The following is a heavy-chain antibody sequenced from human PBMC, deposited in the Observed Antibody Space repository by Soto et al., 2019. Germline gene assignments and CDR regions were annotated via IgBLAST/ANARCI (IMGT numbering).Heavy chain of an antibody. CDR2: IYPGDSDT. D-gene: IGHD4-4*01. V-gene: IGHV5-51*01. CDR3: ARVDRTVTTYYYYGMDV. Sequence: GESLNISCQGSGYSFASYWIAWVRQMPGKGLEWMGIIYPGDSDTRYSPSFQGQVTISADNSKNTLYLQMNSLRAEDTAVYYCARVDRTVTTYYYYGMDVWGQGTTVTVSS. J-gene: IGHJ6*02. CDR1: GYSFASYW.